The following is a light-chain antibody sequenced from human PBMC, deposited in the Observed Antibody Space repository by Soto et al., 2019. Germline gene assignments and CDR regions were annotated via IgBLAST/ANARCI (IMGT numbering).Light chain of an antibody. J-gene: IGLJ2*01. CDR2: EVI. CDR1: SSDIGGHNY. CDR3: SSFTSTSTVI. Sequence: QSALTQPASVSGSLGQSITISCTGTSSDIGGHNYVSRYQLHPGKAPKVLIFEVIKRPSGVSTRFSGSKSGNMASLTISGLRPEDEGDYYCSSFTSTSTVILGGGTKVTVL. V-gene: IGLV2-14*01.